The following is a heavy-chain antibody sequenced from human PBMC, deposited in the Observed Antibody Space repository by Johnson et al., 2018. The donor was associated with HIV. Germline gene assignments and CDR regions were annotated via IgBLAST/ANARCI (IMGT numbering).Heavy chain of an antibody. D-gene: IGHD4-17*01. J-gene: IGHJ3*02. CDR2: IYRGDTT. CDR3: ARMTTTVSHHDAFDI. Sequence: VQLVESGGGVVQPGRSLRLSCAASEFTVRSNYMSWVRQAPGKGLEWVSLIYRGDTTYYAASAKGRFTISRDNSKNTLYLQMNSLRAEDTAVYYCARMTTTVSHHDAFDIWGQGTMVTVSS. V-gene: IGHV3-66*01. CDR1: EFTVRSNY.